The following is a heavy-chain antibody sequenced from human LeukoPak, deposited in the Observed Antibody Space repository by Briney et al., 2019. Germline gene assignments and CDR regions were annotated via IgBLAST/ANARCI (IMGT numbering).Heavy chain of an antibody. CDR2: INHSGST. CDR3: ARRNYCSSTSCYRGALGY. CDR1: GGSFSGYY. J-gene: IGHJ4*02. D-gene: IGHD2-2*01. V-gene: IGHV4-34*01. Sequence: SETLSLTCGVYGGSFSGYYWSWIRQPPGKGLEWIGEINHSGSTNYNPSLKSRVTISVDTSKNQFSLKLSSVTAADTAVYYCARRNYCSSTSCYRGALGYWGQGTLVTVSS.